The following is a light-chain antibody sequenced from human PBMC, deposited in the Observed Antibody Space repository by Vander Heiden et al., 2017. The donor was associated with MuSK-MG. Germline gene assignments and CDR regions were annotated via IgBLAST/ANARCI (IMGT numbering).Light chain of an antibody. Sequence: DIQMTQSPSTLSASVGDRVTITCRASQSISSWLAWYQQKPGKAPKLLIYKASSLESGVPSRYNDSGSGTEFTLTISSMQPDDFAPYYSRQDNSYSWTFGQGTKVXIK. CDR1: QSISSW. J-gene: IGKJ1*01. V-gene: IGKV1-5*03. CDR2: KAS. CDR3: RQDNSYSWT.